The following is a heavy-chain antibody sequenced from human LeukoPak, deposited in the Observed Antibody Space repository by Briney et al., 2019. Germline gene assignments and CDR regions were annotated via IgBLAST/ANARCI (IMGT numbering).Heavy chain of an antibody. Sequence: SETLSLTXTVSGGSISSSSYYWGWIRQPPGEGLEWIGSIYYSGSTYYNPSLKSRVTISVDTSKNQFSLKLSSVTAADTAVYYCALTTVTLGFDYWGQGTLVTVSS. CDR3: ALTTVTLGFDY. V-gene: IGHV4-39*01. CDR1: GGSISSSSYY. J-gene: IGHJ4*02. D-gene: IGHD4-17*01. CDR2: IYYSGST.